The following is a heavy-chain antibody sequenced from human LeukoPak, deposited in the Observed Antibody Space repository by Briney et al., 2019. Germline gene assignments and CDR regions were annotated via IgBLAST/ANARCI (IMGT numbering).Heavy chain of an antibody. CDR2: MNPNSGNT. D-gene: IGHD4-23*01. V-gene: IGHV1-8*01. CDR3: ARGGNGGRDLDY. J-gene: IGHJ4*02. CDR1: GYTFTSYD. Sequence: GASVKVSCKASGYTFTSYDINWVRQATGQGLEWMGWMNPNSGNTGYAQKFQGRVTMTRDTSISTAYMELSRLRSDDTAVYYCARGGNGGRDLDYWGQGTLVTVSS.